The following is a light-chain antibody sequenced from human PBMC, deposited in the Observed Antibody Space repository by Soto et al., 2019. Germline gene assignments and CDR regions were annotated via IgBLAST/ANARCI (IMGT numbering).Light chain of an antibody. CDR1: QSVSSTF. Sequence: EIVLTQSPGTLSVSPGERATLSCWASQSVSSTFLAWYQQKPGQAPRLPVYGASTRASGIPDRFSGSGSGTDFTLTISRLEPEDLAVYYCQQYGSSPWTFGQGTKVEIK. CDR3: QQYGSSPWT. CDR2: GAS. V-gene: IGKV3-20*01. J-gene: IGKJ1*01.